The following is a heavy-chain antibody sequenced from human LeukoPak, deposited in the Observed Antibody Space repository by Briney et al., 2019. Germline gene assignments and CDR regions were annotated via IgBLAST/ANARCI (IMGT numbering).Heavy chain of an antibody. V-gene: IGHV3-74*01. CDR2: INSDGSTT. J-gene: IGHJ4*02. D-gene: IGHD3-22*01. Sequence: GGSLRLSCAASGFTFISYWMHWVRQAPGKGLVWVSRINSDGSTTSYAASVKGRFTISRDAAKNTLYLQMNSLRAEDTAVYYCARGHHYYDSSAYYYWGQGTLVTVSS. CDR1: GFTFISYW. CDR3: ARGHHYYDSSAYYY.